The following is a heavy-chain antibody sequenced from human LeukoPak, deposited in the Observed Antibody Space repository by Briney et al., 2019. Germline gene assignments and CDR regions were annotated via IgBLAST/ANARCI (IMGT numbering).Heavy chain of an antibody. V-gene: IGHV4-39*01. CDR1: GGSISSSSYY. CDR3: ARGRSYIVATILESPPNWFDP. J-gene: IGHJ5*02. D-gene: IGHD5-12*01. Sequence: SETLSLTCTVSGGSISSSSYYWGWIRQPPGKGLEWIVSIYYSGSTYYNPSLKSRVTISVDTSKNQFSLKLSSVTAADTAVYYCARGRSYIVATILESPPNWFDPWGQGTLVTVSS. CDR2: IYYSGST.